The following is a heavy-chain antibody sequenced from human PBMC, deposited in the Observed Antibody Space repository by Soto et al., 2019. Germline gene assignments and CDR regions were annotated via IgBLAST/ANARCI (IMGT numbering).Heavy chain of an antibody. Sequence: QVQLVQSGAEVKKPGSSVKVSCKASGGTFSSYAISWVRQAPGQGLEWMGGIIPIFGTANYAQKFQGRVPSTADESTGTAYMGLSSLRSEDTAVYYCARHRRDGYNTVGYWGQGTLVTVSS. CDR2: IIPIFGTA. J-gene: IGHJ4*02. V-gene: IGHV1-69*12. CDR1: GGTFSSYA. CDR3: ARHRRDGYNTVGY. D-gene: IGHD4-17*01.